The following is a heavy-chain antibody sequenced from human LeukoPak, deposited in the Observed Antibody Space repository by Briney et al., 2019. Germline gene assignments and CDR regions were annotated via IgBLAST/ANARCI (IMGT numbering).Heavy chain of an antibody. Sequence: GGSLRLSCAASRFTFTDYWMSWIRQAPGKGLEWISYISISGGTIYYAESVKGRFTISRDNAKSSLYLQMNSLRGEDTAVYYCARVGQFDSWGQGTLVTVSS. CDR2: ISISGGTI. CDR3: ARVGQFDS. CDR1: RFTFTDYW. V-gene: IGHV3-11*04. J-gene: IGHJ4*02.